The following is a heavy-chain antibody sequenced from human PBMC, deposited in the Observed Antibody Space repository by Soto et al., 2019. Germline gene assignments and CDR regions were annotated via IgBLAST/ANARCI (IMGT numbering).Heavy chain of an antibody. D-gene: IGHD3-3*01. V-gene: IGHV3-9*01. Sequence: EVHLVESGGGLVQPGRSLRLSCAASGFTFEDFAMHWVRQVPGKGLEWVSSISWNSGNVVYADSVKGRFTISRDSAKNSLYLQMNSLRTEDTALYYCAKGAVTSIFGYFDYWGQGTLVTVSS. J-gene: IGHJ4*02. CDR2: ISWNSGNV. CDR3: AKGAVTSIFGYFDY. CDR1: GFTFEDFA.